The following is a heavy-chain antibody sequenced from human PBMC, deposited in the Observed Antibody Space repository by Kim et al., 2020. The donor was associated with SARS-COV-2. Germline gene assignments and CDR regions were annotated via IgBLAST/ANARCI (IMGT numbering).Heavy chain of an antibody. V-gene: IGHV3-7*01. CDR1: GFTFSSYG. J-gene: IGHJ4*01. D-gene: IGHD1-20*01. CDR2: IDHGGSEK. Sequence: GGSLRLSCAASGFTFSSYGMSWVRQAPGKGLAWVANIDHGGSEKYYVDSVKGRFTVSRENSKNSLYLQMNSLRAEDTAVYYCARARHFGITDPTVFFDY. CDR3: ARARHFGITDPTVFFDY.